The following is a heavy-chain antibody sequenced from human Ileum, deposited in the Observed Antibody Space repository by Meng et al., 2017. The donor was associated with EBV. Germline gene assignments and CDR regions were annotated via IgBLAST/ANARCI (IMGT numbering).Heavy chain of an antibody. Sequence: QVQLQGPGPGLWKPSGTLSLTCAVSGGSISSSNWWSWVRQPPGKGLEWIGEIYHSGSTNYNPSLKSRVTISVDKSKNQFSLNLSSVTAADTAVYYCARAPSTSSTRTFDYWGQGTLVTVFS. D-gene: IGHD5/OR15-5a*01. V-gene: IGHV4-4*02. J-gene: IGHJ4*02. CDR3: ARAPSTSSTRTFDY. CDR2: IYHSGST. CDR1: GGSISSSNW.